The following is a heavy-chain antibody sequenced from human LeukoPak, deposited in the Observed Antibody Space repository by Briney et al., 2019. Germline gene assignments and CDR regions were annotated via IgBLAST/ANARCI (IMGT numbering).Heavy chain of an antibody. CDR1: GFTFGNYW. Sequence: GGSLRLSCEGSGFTFGNYWMSWVRQAPGKERLWVANIKKDGSEKYYVDSVKGRFTISRDNAKNSLYLQMNSLRAEDTAIYYCTGGPWGSAGAGALDIWGQGTMVTVSS. V-gene: IGHV3-7*05. J-gene: IGHJ3*02. CDR3: TGGPWGSAGAGALDI. CDR2: IKKDGSEK. D-gene: IGHD3-16*01.